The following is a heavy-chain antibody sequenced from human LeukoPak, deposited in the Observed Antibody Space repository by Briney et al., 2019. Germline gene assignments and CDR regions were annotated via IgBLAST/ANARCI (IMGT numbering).Heavy chain of an antibody. V-gene: IGHV4-30-4*08. CDR1: GGSISSGDYY. CDR2: IYYSGST. CDR3: AGKGPSEMATSDY. Sequence: SSETLSLTCTVSGGSISSGDYYWSWIRQPPGKGLEWIGYIYYSGSTYYNPSLKSRVTISVDTSKNQFSLKLSSVTAADTAVYYCAGKGPSEMATSDYWGQGTLVTVSS. J-gene: IGHJ4*02. D-gene: IGHD5-24*01.